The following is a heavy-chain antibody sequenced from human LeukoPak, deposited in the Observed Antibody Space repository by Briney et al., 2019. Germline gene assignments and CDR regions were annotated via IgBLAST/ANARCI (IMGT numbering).Heavy chain of an antibody. CDR1: GFTFSSYA. Sequence: PGGSLRLSCAASGFTFSSYAMSWVRQAPGKGLEWVSAISGSGGSTYYADSVKGRFTISRDNSKNTLYLQMNSLRAEDTAVYYCGRRISYYYGMDVWGQGTTVTVSS. V-gene: IGHV3-23*01. J-gene: IGHJ6*02. CDR3: GRRISYYYGMDV. CDR2: ISGSGGST.